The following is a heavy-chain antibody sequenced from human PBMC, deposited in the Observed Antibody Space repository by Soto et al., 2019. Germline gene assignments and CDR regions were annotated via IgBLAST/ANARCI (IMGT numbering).Heavy chain of an antibody. J-gene: IGHJ6*02. V-gene: IGHV6-1*01. CDR2: TYYRSKWYN. Sequence: SQTLSLTCVISGDSVSSNSAAWNWIRQSPSRGLEWLGRTYYRSKWYNDYAVSVKSRITINPDTSKNQFSLQLNSVTPEDTAVYYCARVDDFWSGQYYYYGMDVWGQGTTVTVSS. D-gene: IGHD3-3*01. CDR3: ARVDDFWSGQYYYYGMDV. CDR1: GDSVSSNSAA.